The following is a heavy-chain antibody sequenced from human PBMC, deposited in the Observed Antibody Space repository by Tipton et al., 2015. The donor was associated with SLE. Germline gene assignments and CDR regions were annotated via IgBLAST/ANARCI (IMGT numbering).Heavy chain of an antibody. CDR3: ARTQVGWYYFDY. D-gene: IGHD6-19*01. Sequence: TLSLTCAVYGGSISSYYWSWIRQPPGEGLEWIGYIYYSGSTNYNPSLKRRVTISVDTSKNQFSLKLSSVTAADTAVYYCARTQVGWYYFDYWGQGTLVTISS. CDR1: GGSISSYY. V-gene: IGHV4-59*01. J-gene: IGHJ4*02. CDR2: IYYSGST.